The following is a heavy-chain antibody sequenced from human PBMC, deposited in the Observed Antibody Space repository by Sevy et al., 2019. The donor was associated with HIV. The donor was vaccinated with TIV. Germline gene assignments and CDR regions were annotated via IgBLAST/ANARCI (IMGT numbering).Heavy chain of an antibody. Sequence: GGSLRLSCAASGFNFRTYSMNWVRQAPGKGLEWLSSISDDSRYIYYSDSVKGRFTISRANAKKFWFLQMNNLRVEDMAIYYCARDFTIFGVVSGFDYWGQGNLVTVSS. CDR3: ARDFTIFGVVSGFDY. CDR1: GFNFRTYS. J-gene: IGHJ4*02. CDR2: ISDDSRYI. V-gene: IGHV3-21*04. D-gene: IGHD3-3*01.